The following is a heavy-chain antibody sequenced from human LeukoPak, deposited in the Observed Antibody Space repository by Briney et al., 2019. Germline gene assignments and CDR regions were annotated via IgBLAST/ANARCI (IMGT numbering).Heavy chain of an antibody. CDR3: ARAPSGCGGTCAFDS. Sequence: PSETLSLTCTVSGGSISSYYWSWIRQPPGKGLEWIGYIYYSGSTNYNPSLKSRVTISVDTSKNQFSLKLSSVTAADTAVYFCARAPSGCGGTCAFDSWGQGTRVTVSS. J-gene: IGHJ4*02. CDR1: GGSISSYY. CDR2: IYYSGST. D-gene: IGHD2-21*01. V-gene: IGHV4-59*08.